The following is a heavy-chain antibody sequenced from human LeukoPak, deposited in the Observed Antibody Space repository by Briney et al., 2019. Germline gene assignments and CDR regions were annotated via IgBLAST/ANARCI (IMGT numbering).Heavy chain of an antibody. CDR1: GFSFISYC. V-gene: IGHV3-30*18. J-gene: IGHJ4*02. D-gene: IGHD4-17*01. CDR3: AKRPSDYGDYATFFDY. Sequence: GWALRLSCAASGFSFISYCMHWVRHAPGKGREWVGVISDYGRNKKYADSVKGRFTISRDNSKDTLYLQMNSLRHEDTAVYYCAKRPSDYGDYATFFDYWGQGSLVTVSS. CDR2: ISDYGRNK.